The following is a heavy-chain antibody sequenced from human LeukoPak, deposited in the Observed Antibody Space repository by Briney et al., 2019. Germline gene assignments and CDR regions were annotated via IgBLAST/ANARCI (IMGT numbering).Heavy chain of an antibody. CDR2: THYRSKWYS. D-gene: IGHD1-1*01. V-gene: IGHV6-1*01. J-gene: IGHJ4*02. CDR3: TREPGDTFDY. CDR1: GDSVSSSSAT. Sequence: SQTLSLTCAISGDSVSSSSATWTWIRQSPSRGLEWLGRTHYRSKWYSDYAVSVKSRITINPDTSKNQFSLQMNSMTPEDTAVYYCTREPGDTFDYWGQGTLVTVSS.